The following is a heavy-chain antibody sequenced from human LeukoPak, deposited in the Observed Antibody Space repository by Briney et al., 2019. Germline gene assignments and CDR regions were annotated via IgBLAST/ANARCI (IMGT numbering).Heavy chain of an antibody. CDR3: AKGSSAGRPYYFDY. CDR1: GFTFSNYT. Sequence: PGGSLRLSCAASGFTFSNYTMSWVRQAPGKGLEWVSAISHPSENTYHADSVKGRFTISRDNSKNTLYLQMNSLRAEDTAMYYCAKGSSAGRPYYFDYWGQGTLVTVSS. D-gene: IGHD3-10*01. J-gene: IGHJ4*02. CDR2: ISHPSENT. V-gene: IGHV3-23*01.